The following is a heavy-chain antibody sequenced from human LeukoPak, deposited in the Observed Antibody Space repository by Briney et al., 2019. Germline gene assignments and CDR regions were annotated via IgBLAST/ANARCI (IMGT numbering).Heavy chain of an antibody. CDR1: SGSISDYY. CDR3: ARELKVGNTGYYFDY. V-gene: IGHV4-59*01. D-gene: IGHD2/OR15-2a*01. Sequence: KPSETLSLTCTVSSGSISDYYWSWIRQPPGKGLEWIGYIYYSGSTNYNPSLKSRVTILVDMSKNQFSLKMSSVTAAGTAVYYCARELKVGNTGYYFDYWGQGTLVTVSS. CDR2: IYYSGST. J-gene: IGHJ4*02.